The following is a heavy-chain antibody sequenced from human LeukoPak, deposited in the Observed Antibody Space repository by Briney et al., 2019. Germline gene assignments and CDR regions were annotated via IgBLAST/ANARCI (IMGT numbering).Heavy chain of an antibody. D-gene: IGHD3-3*01. CDR3: ARGPRRLLRFFPFQH. CDR2: IYHSGST. J-gene: IGHJ1*01. V-gene: IGHV4-38-2*02. Sequence: SETLSLTCTVSGYSISSGYYWGWIRQPPGKGLEWIGSIYHSGSTYYNPSLKSRVTISVDTSKNQFSLKLSSVTAADTAVYYCARGPRRLLRFFPFQHWGQGTLVTVSS. CDR1: GYSISSGYY.